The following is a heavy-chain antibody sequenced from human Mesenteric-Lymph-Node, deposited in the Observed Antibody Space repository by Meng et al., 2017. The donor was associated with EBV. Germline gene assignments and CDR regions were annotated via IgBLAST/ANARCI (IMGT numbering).Heavy chain of an antibody. D-gene: IGHD5-12*01. CDR1: GYTFTGYG. Sequence: QVRLGQSGAGVRGPGASVKGSGQASGYTFTGYGISWVRQAPGQGLDWMGWISGHNGNTNYAQKFQGRVTLTTDTSTSTAYMELRSLRSDDTAVYYCVRDGDGIVPSINFDYWGQGTLVTVSS. CDR2: ISGHNGNT. CDR3: VRDGDGIVPSINFDY. V-gene: IGHV1-18*01. J-gene: IGHJ4*02.